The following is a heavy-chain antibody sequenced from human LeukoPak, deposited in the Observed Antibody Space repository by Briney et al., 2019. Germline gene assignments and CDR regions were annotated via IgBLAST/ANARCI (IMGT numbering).Heavy chain of an antibody. CDR1: GYTFTGYY. J-gene: IGHJ6*03. CDR2: INPNSGGT. V-gene: IGHV1-2*02. D-gene: IGHD3-3*01. CDR3: AREGPRITIFGVVRGNYYMDV. Sequence: ASVKVSCKASGYTFTGYYMHWVRQAPGQGLEWMGWINPNSGGTIYAQKFQGGVTMTRDTSISTAYMELSRLRSDDTAVYYCAREGPRITIFGVVRGNYYMDVWGKGTTVTVSS.